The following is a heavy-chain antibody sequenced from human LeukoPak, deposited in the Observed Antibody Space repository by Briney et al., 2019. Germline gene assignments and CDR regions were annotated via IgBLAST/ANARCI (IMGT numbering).Heavy chain of an antibody. CDR3: AREYYYDASTYYPLDH. CDR2: ISAYDGNT. CDR1: GYTFTSYS. V-gene: IGHV1-18*01. J-gene: IGHJ4*02. Sequence: ASVKVSCKASGYTFTSYSISWVRQAPGQGLEWLGWISAYDGNTNYAQKFQDRVTLTTDTSTSTAYMELRSLRSDDTAVYYCAREYYYDASTYYPLDHWGQGTLVTVSS. D-gene: IGHD3-22*01.